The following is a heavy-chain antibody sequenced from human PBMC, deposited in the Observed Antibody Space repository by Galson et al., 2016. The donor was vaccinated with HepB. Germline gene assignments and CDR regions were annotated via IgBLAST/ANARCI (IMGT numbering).Heavy chain of an antibody. Sequence: SLRLSCAASGFTFSDYAMSWVRQAPGKGLEWVSGISGNGGRTYYADSVEGRFTISRDNSKNTLYLQMNSLRADDTAIYYCAQSSYDYVWGSYRFDSWGQGTLVTVSS. CDR3: AQSSYDYVWGSYRFDS. CDR1: GFTFSDYA. V-gene: IGHV3-23*01. J-gene: IGHJ4*02. D-gene: IGHD3-16*02. CDR2: ISGNGGRT.